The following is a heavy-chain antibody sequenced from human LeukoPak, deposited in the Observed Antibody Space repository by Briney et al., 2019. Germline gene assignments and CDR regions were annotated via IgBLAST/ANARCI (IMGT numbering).Heavy chain of an antibody. CDR1: GFTFSSYA. J-gene: IGHJ4*02. V-gene: IGHV3-23*03. D-gene: IGHD3-22*01. CDR2: IYSGGST. Sequence: GGSLRLSCAASGFTFSSYAMSWVRQAPVKGLEWVSVIYSGGSTYYADSVKGRFTISRDNSKNTLYLQMNSLRAEDTAVYYCAKDMAYYYDSSGYSFDYWGQGTLVTVSS. CDR3: AKDMAYYYDSSGYSFDY.